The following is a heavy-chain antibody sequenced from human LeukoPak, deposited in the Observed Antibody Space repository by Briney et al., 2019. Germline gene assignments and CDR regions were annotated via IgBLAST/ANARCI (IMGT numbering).Heavy chain of an antibody. Sequence: GGSLRLSCAASGFTLSSYSINWVRQAPGKGLEWVSYISSSSSTIYYADSVKGRFTISRDNAKNSLYLQMNSLRDEDTAVYYCARDPPPYYYGSGSYFWGQGTLVTVSS. CDR1: GFTLSSYS. CDR3: ARDPPPYYYGSGSYF. V-gene: IGHV3-48*02. D-gene: IGHD3-10*01. CDR2: ISSSSSTI. J-gene: IGHJ4*02.